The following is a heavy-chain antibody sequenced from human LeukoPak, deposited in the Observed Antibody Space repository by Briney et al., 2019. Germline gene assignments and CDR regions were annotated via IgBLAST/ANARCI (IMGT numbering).Heavy chain of an antibody. V-gene: IGHV4-4*07. CDR2: IYTSGST. CDR3: ARGLEAAAGTAFDI. D-gene: IGHD6-13*01. CDR1: GGSISSYY. Sequence: TSETLSLTCTVSGGSISSYYWSWIRQPAGRGLEWIGRIYTSGSTNYNPSLKSRVTMSVDTSKNQFSLKLSSVTAADTAVYYCARGLEAAAGTAFDIWGQGTMVTVSS. J-gene: IGHJ3*02.